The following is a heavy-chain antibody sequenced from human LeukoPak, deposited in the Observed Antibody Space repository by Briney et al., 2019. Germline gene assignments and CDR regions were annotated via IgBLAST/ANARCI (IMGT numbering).Heavy chain of an antibody. CDR3: AKRSGYDYWYFDY. J-gene: IGHJ4*02. Sequence: PGGSLRLSCAASGFTFSSYAMNWVRQPPGQALEWVSDISGRGSSTYYADSVKGRFTISRDNSKNTLYLQMNSLRAEDTAVYYCAKRSGYDYWYFDYWGQGTLVTVSS. CDR2: ISGRGSST. V-gene: IGHV3-23*01. CDR1: GFTFSSYA. D-gene: IGHD5-12*01.